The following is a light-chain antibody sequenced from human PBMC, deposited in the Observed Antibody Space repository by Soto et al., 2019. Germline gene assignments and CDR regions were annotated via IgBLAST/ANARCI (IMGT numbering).Light chain of an antibody. CDR2: DVS. V-gene: IGLV2-14*01. CDR3: CSYVGSNNYV. Sequence: QSVLTQPASVSGSPGQSITISCTGTSSDVGGYNYVSWYQQHPGKAPKLMIYDVSNRPSGVSNRFSGSKSGNTASLTVSGLQAEDEADYYCCSYVGSNNYVFGTGTKVTV. J-gene: IGLJ1*01. CDR1: SSDVGGYNY.